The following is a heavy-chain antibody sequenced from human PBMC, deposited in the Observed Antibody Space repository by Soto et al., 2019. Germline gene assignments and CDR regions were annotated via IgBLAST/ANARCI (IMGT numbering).Heavy chain of an antibody. CDR3: ARLGSSGWYQGSYFDY. Sequence: QLQLQESGPGLVKASETLSLTCTGSGGSITRNNHFWGWIRQSPGKGLEWIGSIQYGGTTNYNPSLKSRVIMSAETSKNQFSLMMNSVTAADTAVYYCARLGSSGWYQGSYFDYWGQGTLVTVSS. CDR1: GGSITRNNHF. V-gene: IGHV4-39*01. D-gene: IGHD6-19*01. J-gene: IGHJ4*02. CDR2: IQYGGTT.